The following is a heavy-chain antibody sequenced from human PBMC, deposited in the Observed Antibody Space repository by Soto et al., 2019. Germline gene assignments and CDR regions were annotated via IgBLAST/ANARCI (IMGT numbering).Heavy chain of an antibody. Sequence: SETLSLTCTVSCGSFSSSSYYWGWIRQPPGKGLEWIGSIYYSGNTYYNPSLKSRVTISVDTSKKQFSLKLSSVTAADTAVYYCARNWNDNLANNWFDPWGQGTLVTVSS. CDR3: ARNWNDNLANNWFDP. CDR1: CGSFSSSSYY. CDR2: IYYSGNT. D-gene: IGHD1-1*01. V-gene: IGHV4-39*01. J-gene: IGHJ5*02.